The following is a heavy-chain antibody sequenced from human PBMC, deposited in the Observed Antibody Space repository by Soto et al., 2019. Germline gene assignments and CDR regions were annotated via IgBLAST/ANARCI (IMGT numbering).Heavy chain of an antibody. V-gene: IGHV3-23*01. D-gene: IGHD6-13*01. CDR1: GFTFSSYA. J-gene: IGHJ4*02. CDR2: ISGSGGST. CDR3: AKVPPYSSSWSEYYFDY. Sequence: GGSLSLSCAASGFTFSSYAMSWVRQAPGKGLEWVSAISGSGGSTYYADSVKGRFTISRDNSKNTLYLQMNSLRAEDTAVYYCAKVPPYSSSWSEYYFDYWGQGTLVTVSS.